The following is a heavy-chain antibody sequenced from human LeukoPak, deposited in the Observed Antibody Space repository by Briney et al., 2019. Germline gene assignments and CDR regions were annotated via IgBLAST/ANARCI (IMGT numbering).Heavy chain of an antibody. CDR1: GYTFTGYY. J-gene: IGHJ5*02. CDR2: FNPNSGGT. V-gene: IGHV1-2*06. Sequence: GASVKASCKASGYTFTGYYIHWVRQAPGQGLEWMGRFNPNSGGTNYAQKFQDRVTMTRDTSISTAYMELSRLRSDDTAVYYCARGTSSGNSNWFDPWGQGTLVTVSS. D-gene: IGHD4-23*01. CDR3: ARGTSSGNSNWFDP.